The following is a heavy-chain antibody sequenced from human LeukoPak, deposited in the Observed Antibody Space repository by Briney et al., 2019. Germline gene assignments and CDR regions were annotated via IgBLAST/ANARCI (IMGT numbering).Heavy chain of an antibody. CDR3: ARNARYNWFDP. J-gene: IGHJ5*02. Sequence: PSETLSLTCSVSGDSISGFYWSWIRQPAGKGLEWIGRIYTSGSTNYNPSLKSRVTMSVDTSQNQFSLKVSSVTAADTAVYYCARNARYNWFDPWGQGTLVTVSS. CDR2: IYTSGST. V-gene: IGHV4-4*07. CDR1: GDSISGFY.